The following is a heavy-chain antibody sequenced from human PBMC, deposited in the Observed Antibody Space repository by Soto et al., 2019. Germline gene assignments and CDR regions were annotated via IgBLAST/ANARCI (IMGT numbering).Heavy chain of an antibody. V-gene: IGHV3-30*18. D-gene: IGHD3-9*01. CDR1: GFTFSSYG. CDR3: TKRYFGGLDAFDI. Sequence: GGSLRLSCAASGFTFSSYGMHWVRQAPGKGLEWVAVISYDGSNKYYADSVKGRFTISRDNSKNTLYLQMNSLRAEDTAVYYCTKRYFGGLDAFDIWGRGTMVTVSS. J-gene: IGHJ3*02. CDR2: ISYDGSNK.